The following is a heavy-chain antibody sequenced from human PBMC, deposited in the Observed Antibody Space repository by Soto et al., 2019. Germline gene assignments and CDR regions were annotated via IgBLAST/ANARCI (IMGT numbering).Heavy chain of an antibody. D-gene: IGHD5-12*01. Sequence: ASVKVSCKASGYTFNNYNINWVRQATGQGLEWMGGIIPIFGTANYAQKFQGRVTITAAESTSTAYMELSSLRSEDTAVYYCASDSYRGYSGYDFTPDGFDIWGQGTMVTVSS. CDR2: IIPIFGTA. J-gene: IGHJ3*02. V-gene: IGHV1-69*13. CDR3: ASDSYRGYSGYDFTPDGFDI. CDR1: GYTFNNYN.